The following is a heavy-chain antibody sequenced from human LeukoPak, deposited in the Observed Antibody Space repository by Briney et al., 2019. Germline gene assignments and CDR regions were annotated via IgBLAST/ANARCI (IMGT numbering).Heavy chain of an antibody. CDR3: AKGLFCSGGSCYVY. J-gene: IGHJ4*02. Sequence: GRSLRLSCAASGFTFSSYGVHWVRQAPGKGLEWVAVISYDGSNKYYADSVKGRFTISRDNSKNTLYLQMNSLRAEDTAVYYCAKGLFCSGGSCYVYWGQGTLVTVSS. V-gene: IGHV3-30*18. D-gene: IGHD2-15*01. CDR2: ISYDGSNK. CDR1: GFTFSSYG.